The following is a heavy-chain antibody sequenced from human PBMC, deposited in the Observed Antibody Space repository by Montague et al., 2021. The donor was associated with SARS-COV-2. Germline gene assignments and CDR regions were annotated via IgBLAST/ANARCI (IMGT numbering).Heavy chain of an antibody. CDR1: GGSISGYY. J-gene: IGHJ5*02. CDR2: VYYSGGT. D-gene: IGHD6-13*01. V-gene: IGHV4-59*01. CDR3: AIAGYSCNWDNWFDA. Sequence: SETLSLTCTVSGGSISGYYGSWIRRPAGKGLGWIGHVYYSGGTNYNPSLKSRVTISVDTSKNQFSLKLNSVTAADTALYYCAIAGYSCNWDNWFDAWGQGTLVTVSS.